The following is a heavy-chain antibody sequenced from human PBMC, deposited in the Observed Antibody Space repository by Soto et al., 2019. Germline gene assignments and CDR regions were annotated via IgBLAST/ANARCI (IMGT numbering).Heavy chain of an antibody. D-gene: IGHD6-19*01. Sequence: EVQLVESGGGLVKPGGSLRLSCAASGFTLSNAWMSWVRQAPGKGLEWVGRIKSKTDGGTTDYAAPGKGSFTISRDDSKNTLYQQMNSLKTEDTGVYYCTTDTQWPVAYLGQGTLVTVS. CDR3: TTDTQWPVAY. J-gene: IGHJ4*01. CDR2: IKSKTDGGTT. V-gene: IGHV3-15*01. CDR1: GFTLSNAW.